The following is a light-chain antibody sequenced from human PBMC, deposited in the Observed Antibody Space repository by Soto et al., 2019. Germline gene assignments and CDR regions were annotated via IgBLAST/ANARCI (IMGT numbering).Light chain of an antibody. CDR3: QSYDSSLTGVV. Sequence: QSVLTQPPSVSGAPGQRGTSSCTGSRSNIGAGYEVHWYQQLPGTAPQLLIYGNIYRPSGFPARFSGSKAGPSVSLAITGLQAEDEADSPCQSYDSSLTGVVFCGGTKLTVL. CDR1: RSNIGAGYE. V-gene: IGLV1-40*01. CDR2: GNI. J-gene: IGLJ2*01.